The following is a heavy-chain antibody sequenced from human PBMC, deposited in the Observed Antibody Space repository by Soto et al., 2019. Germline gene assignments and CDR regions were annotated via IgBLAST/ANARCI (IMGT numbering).Heavy chain of an antibody. CDR3: ARDGGYYYGSGSSYFDY. CDR1: GFTFSSYG. J-gene: IGHJ4*02. D-gene: IGHD3-10*01. CDR2: IWYDGSNK. Sequence: VQLVESGGGVVQPGRSLRLSCAASGFTFSSYGMHWVRQAPGKGLEWVAVIWYDGSNKYYADSVKGRFTISRDNSKNPLYLQMHSLRAEDTAVYYCARDGGYYYGSGSSYFDYWGQGTLVTVSS. V-gene: IGHV3-33*01.